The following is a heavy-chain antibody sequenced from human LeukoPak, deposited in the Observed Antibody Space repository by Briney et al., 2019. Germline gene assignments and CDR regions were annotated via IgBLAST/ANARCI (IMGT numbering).Heavy chain of an antibody. D-gene: IGHD3-3*01. CDR2: IYYSGST. CDR1: GGSISSYY. Sequence: SETLSLTCTVSGGSISSYYWSWIRQPPGKGLEWIGYIYYSGSTYYNPSLMSRVTISVDMSKNQFSLKLSSVTAADTAVYYCARGRGPITILDYFDYWGQGTLVTVSS. V-gene: IGHV4-59*08. CDR3: ARGRGPITILDYFDY. J-gene: IGHJ4*02.